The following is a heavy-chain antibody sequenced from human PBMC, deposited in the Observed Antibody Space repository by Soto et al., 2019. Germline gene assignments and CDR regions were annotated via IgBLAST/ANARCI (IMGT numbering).Heavy chain of an antibody. J-gene: IGHJ3*02. CDR1: GFTFSSYA. D-gene: IGHD3-22*01. CDR3: AKVITMIVVVTPDAFDI. V-gene: IGHV3-23*01. CDR2: ISGSGGST. Sequence: VGSLRLSCAASGFTFSSYAMSWVRQAPGKGLEWVSAISGSGGSTYYADSVKGRLTISRDNSKNTLYLQMNSLRAEDTAVYYCAKVITMIVVVTPDAFDIWGQGTMVTVSS.